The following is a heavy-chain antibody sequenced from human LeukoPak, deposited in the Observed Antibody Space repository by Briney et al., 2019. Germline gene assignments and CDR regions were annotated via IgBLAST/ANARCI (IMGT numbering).Heavy chain of an antibody. V-gene: IGHV1-69*13. J-gene: IGHJ5*02. CDR2: IIPMFGTA. CDR1: GGTFSSYA. CDR3: ARGHSSSWYLMRDNWFDP. Sequence: SVKVSCKASGGTFSSYAISWVRQAPGQGLEWMGGIIPMFGTANYAQKFQGRVTITADESTSTAYMELSSLRSEDTAVYYCARGHSSSWYLMRDNWFDPWGQGTLVTVSS. D-gene: IGHD6-13*01.